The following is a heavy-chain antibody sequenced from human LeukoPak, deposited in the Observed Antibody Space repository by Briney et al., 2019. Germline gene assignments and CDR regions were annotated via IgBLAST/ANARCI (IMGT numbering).Heavy chain of an antibody. CDR1: GYSISRGYY. CDR2: TYHSGST. D-gene: IGHD3-3*01. J-gene: IGHJ4*02. Sequence: SETLSLTCAVSGYSISRGYYWGWIRPPPGKGLEWTGTTYHSGSTYYNPSLKRRVTISVDTSKNQFSLNLSSLTAADTAVYYCTRHSHHVTYYDFWSGYYTEGFDYWGQGTLVTVAS. CDR3: TRHSHHVTYYDFWSGYYTEGFDY. V-gene: IGHV4-38-2*01.